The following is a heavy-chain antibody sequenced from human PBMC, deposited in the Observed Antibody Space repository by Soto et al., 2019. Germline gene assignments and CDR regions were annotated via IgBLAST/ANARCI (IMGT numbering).Heavy chain of an antibody. CDR2: ISWNSGSI. D-gene: IGHD6-6*01. CDR1: GFTFDDYA. CDR3: AKDVQYSSSCGCDY. Sequence: PGGSLRLSCAASGFTFDDYAMHWVRQAPGKGLEWVSGISWNSGSIGYADSVKGRFTSARDNAKNSRYLQMNSLKAEDTALYYCAKDVQYSSSCGCDYWGQETRVTVAS. J-gene: IGHJ4*02. V-gene: IGHV3-9*01.